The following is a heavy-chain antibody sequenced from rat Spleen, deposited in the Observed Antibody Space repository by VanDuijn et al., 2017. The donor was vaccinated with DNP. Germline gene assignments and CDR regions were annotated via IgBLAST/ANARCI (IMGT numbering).Heavy chain of an antibody. CDR3: TREREPKNNPYYFDF. CDR1: GFSLTTNG. Sequence: QVQVKESGPGLVQSSQTLSLTCTVSGFSLTTNGVSWVRQPPGKGLELIAAISSGGNTYYNSALISRLTISRDTSKSQVFLGMNSLQTEDTAMYFCTREREPKNNPYYFDFWGQGVMVTVSS. CDR2: ISSGGNT. D-gene: IGHD1-10*01. J-gene: IGHJ2*01. V-gene: IGHV2S12*01.